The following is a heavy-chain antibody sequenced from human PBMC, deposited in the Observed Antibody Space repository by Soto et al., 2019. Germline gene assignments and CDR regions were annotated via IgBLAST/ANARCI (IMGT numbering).Heavy chain of an antibody. CDR1: GGSISSSSYY. V-gene: IGHV4-39*01. Sequence: QLQLQESGPGLVKPSETLSLTCTVSGGSISSSSYYWGWIRQPPGKGLEWIGSIYYSGCTYYNPSLKSRVTISVDTSKNQFSLKLSSVTAADTAVYYCARRPEEGYNYVKIFDYWGQGTLVTVSS. CDR3: ARRPEEGYNYVKIFDY. J-gene: IGHJ4*02. D-gene: IGHD5-12*01. CDR2: IYYSGCT.